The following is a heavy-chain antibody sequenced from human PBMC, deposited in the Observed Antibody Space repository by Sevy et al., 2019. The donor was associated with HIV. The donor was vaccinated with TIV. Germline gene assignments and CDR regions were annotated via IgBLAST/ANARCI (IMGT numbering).Heavy chain of an antibody. Sequence: GGSLRLSCAASGFTFTSQAMSWVRQAPGKGLEWVSGISSSGASTYYAESAKGRFTISRDNSKSTLYLQMNSLRAEDTALSYCVKVAGSGTYYSGDFDYWGQGTLVTVSS. CDR2: ISSSGAST. V-gene: IGHV3-23*01. D-gene: IGHD3-10*01. CDR3: VKVAGSGTYYSGDFDY. J-gene: IGHJ4*02. CDR1: GFTFTSQA.